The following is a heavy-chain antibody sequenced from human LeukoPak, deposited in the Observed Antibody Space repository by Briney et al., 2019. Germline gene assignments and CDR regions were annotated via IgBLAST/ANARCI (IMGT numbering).Heavy chain of an antibody. CDR2: INPNSGGT. V-gene: IGHV1-2*02. CDR1: GYTFTGYY. D-gene: IGHD2-2*01. J-gene: IGHJ5*02. Sequence: ASVKVSCKASGYTFTGYYMHWVRQAPGQGLEWMGWINPNSGGTNYAQEFQGRVTMTRDTSISTAYMELSRLRSDDTAVYYCARDRVVPAASLDPWGQGTLVTVSS. CDR3: ARDRVVPAASLDP.